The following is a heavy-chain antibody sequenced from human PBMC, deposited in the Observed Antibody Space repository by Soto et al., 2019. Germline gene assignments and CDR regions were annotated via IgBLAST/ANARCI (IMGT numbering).Heavy chain of an antibody. CDR1: GFTFSTYS. Sequence: EVQLVEAGGGLLKPGGPLRLSCAASGFTFSTYSMNWVRQAPGKGLEWVSSISSSSSYIYYAYSVKGRFTISRDNAKNSLYLQMNSLRAEDTAVYYCARDFPGGSSWYTAYFAYWGQGTLVTVSS. CDR2: ISSSSSYI. V-gene: IGHV3-21*06. D-gene: IGHD6-13*01. CDR3: ARDFPGGSSWYTAYFAY. J-gene: IGHJ4*02.